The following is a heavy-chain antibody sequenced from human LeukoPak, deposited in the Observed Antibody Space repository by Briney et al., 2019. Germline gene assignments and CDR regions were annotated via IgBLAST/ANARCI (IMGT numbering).Heavy chain of an antibody. CDR2: AYYTGST. CDR3: ARVHGYPYYFDY. J-gene: IGHJ4*02. V-gene: IGHV4-39*01. Sequence: SETLSLTCTVSGGSTSSSSYFWGWIRQPPEKGLDWIGNAYYTGSTYYNPSLLSRVTVSVDTSKNQFSLRLSSVTAADTAMYYCARVHGYPYYFDYWGQGILVTVSS. D-gene: IGHD5-18*01. CDR1: GGSTSSSSYF.